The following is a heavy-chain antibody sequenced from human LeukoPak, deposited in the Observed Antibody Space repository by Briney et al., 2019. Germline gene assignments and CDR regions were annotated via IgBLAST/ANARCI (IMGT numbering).Heavy chain of an antibody. J-gene: IGHJ3*02. D-gene: IGHD3-22*01. CDR2: IYHSGST. Sequence: PSQTLSLTCTVSGGSISSGDYYWSWIRRPPGKGLEWIGSIYHSGSTYYNPSLKSRVTISVDTSKNQFSLKLSSVTAADTAVYYCARQGLYYYDSSGPDASDIWGQGTMVTVSS. CDR3: ARQGLYYYDSSGPDASDI. V-gene: IGHV4-39*01. CDR1: GGSISSGDYY.